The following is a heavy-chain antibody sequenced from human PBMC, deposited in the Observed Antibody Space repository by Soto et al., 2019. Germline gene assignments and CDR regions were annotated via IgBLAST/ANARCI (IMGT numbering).Heavy chain of an antibody. CDR2: IYHSGAT. Sequence: QVQLQESGSGLVKPSQTLVLTCTVSGDSISLDGFSWSWIRQPPGKGLEWIGFIYHSGATYYNPSLKSRVTTSVDKSKNQFSLRLASATAADTAVYYCAREISYYFDSWGQGTLVTVSS. CDR1: GDSISLDGFS. V-gene: IGHV4-30-2*01. J-gene: IGHJ4*02. CDR3: AREISYYFDS.